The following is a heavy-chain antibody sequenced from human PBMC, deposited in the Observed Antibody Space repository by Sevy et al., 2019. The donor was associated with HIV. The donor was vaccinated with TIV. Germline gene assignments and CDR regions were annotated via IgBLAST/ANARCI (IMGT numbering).Heavy chain of an antibody. CDR2: IFHTGNT. Sequence: SETLSLTCAVSGDSISSGTYSWNWIRQPPGKGLEWIGYIFHTGNTYYNPYLKSRVTMSVDRSKNQFSLRMNSVTAADTAVYFCARDGGTMTTPGSFDFWGQGTMVTVSS. D-gene: IGHD4-17*01. V-gene: IGHV4-30-2*01. CDR1: GDSISSGTYS. CDR3: ARDGGTMTTPGSFDF. J-gene: IGHJ3*01.